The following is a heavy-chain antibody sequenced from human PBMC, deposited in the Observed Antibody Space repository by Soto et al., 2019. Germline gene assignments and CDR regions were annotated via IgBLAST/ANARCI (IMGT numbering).Heavy chain of an antibody. J-gene: IGHJ6*02. CDR2: IRSKTDGGTP. Sequence: PGGSLRLSCAASGFTFTYAWMTWVRQSPGKGLEFVGLIRSKTDGGTPDYAAPVKGRFTISRDDSENTLYLHMNSLRPEDTAVYYCTSLNYGLDVWGPGTTVTVSS. CDR3: TSLNYGLDV. V-gene: IGHV3-15*01. CDR1: GFTFTYAW.